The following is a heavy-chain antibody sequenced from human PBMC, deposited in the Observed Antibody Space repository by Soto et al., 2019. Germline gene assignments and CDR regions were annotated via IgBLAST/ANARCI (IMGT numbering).Heavy chain of an antibody. Sequence: ASVKVSCKASGYTFTTYALHWVRLAPGQRPEGMGWINPASGHTKYSKKFQDRVTITRDTSASTGYMELSSLRSEDTAVYYCGRSVVGATGEILYNAMDVLGQGTTVTV. V-gene: IGHV1-3*01. J-gene: IGHJ6*02. CDR1: GYTFTTYA. D-gene: IGHD1-26*01. CDR3: GRSVVGATGEILYNAMDV. CDR2: INPASGHT.